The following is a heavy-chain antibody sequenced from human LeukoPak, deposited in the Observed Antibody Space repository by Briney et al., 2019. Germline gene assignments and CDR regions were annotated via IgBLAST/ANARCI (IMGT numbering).Heavy chain of an antibody. CDR3: ARSYDSSGYYYYAFDI. J-gene: IGHJ3*02. CDR2: IYYSGST. Sequence: SEPLSLTCTVSGGSISSYYWSWIRQPPGKGLEWIGHIYYSGSTKYNPSLKSRVTISVDTSKNQFSLKLSSVTAADTAVYYCARSYDSSGYYYYAFDIWGQGTMVTVSS. D-gene: IGHD3-22*01. CDR1: GGSISSYY. V-gene: IGHV4-59*01.